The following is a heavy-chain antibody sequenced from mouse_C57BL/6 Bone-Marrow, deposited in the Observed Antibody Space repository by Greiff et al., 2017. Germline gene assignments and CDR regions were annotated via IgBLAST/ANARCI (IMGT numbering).Heavy chain of an antibody. CDR2: IHPNSGRT. Sequence: VQLQQPGAELVKPGASVKLSCKASGYTFTSYWMHWVKQRPGQGLEWIGMIHPNSGRTNYNEKFKSKATLTVDKSSSTAYMQLSSLTSEDSSVYYGAREGYYGSSRTFAYWGQGTLVTVSA. D-gene: IGHD1-1*01. J-gene: IGHJ3*01. V-gene: IGHV1-64*01. CDR1: GYTFTSYW. CDR3: AREGYYGSSRTFAY.